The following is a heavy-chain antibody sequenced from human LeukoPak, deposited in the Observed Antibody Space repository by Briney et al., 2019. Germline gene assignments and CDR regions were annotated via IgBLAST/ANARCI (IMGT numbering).Heavy chain of an antibody. CDR1: GFTVSSNY. D-gene: IGHD6-13*01. V-gene: IGHV3-66*01. Sequence: GGSLRLSCAASGFTVSSNYMSWVRQAPGKGLEWVSVIYSGGSTYYADSVKGRFTISRDNSKNTLYLQMNSLRAEDTAVYYCARDWRAAAGTWYFQHWGQGTLVTVSS. CDR3: ARDWRAAAGTWYFQH. CDR2: IYSGGST. J-gene: IGHJ1*01.